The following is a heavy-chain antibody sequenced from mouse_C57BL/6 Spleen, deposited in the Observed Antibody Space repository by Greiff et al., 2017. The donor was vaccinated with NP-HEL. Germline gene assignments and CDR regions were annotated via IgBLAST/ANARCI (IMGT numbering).Heavy chain of an antibody. D-gene: IGHD3-2*02. CDR3: AIVDSSGSYYYAMDY. CDR2: IHPSDSDT. V-gene: IGHV1-74*01. J-gene: IGHJ4*01. CDR1: GYTFTSYW. Sequence: QVQLKQPGAELVKPGASVKVSCKASGYTFTSYWMHWVKQRPGQGLEWIGRIHPSDSDTNYNQKFKGKATLTVDKSSSTAYMQLSSLTSEDSAVYYCAIVDSSGSYYYAMDYWGQGTSVTVSS.